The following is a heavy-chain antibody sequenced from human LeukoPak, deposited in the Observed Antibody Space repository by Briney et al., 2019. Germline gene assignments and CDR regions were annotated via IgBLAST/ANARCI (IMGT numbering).Heavy chain of an antibody. D-gene: IGHD6-13*01. CDR3: ARGRGSSWYYFDS. CDR2: IYASGNT. J-gene: IGHJ4*02. V-gene: IGHV4-4*07. Sequence: SGPGLVKPSETLSLTCTVSGGSISSYYWSWVRQPAGKGLEWIGRIYASGNTNYNPSLKGRVTMTVDTSKNQFSLNLSSVTAADTAVYYCARGRGSSWYYFDSWGQGTLVTVSS. CDR1: GGSISSYY.